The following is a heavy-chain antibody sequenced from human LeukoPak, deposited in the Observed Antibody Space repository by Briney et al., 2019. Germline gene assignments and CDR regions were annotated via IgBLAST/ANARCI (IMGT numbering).Heavy chain of an antibody. CDR2: IDSSGGYM. CDR1: GFTFDDYG. V-gene: IGHV3-21*06. CDR3: LRGDRRDY. J-gene: IGHJ4*02. Sequence: GGSLRLSCAASGFTFDDYGMSWVRQAPGKGLEWVSSIDSSGGYMFYADSVKGRFIISRDNAKDSLYLQMNSLRVEDTAVYYCLRGDRRDYWGQGTLVTVSS.